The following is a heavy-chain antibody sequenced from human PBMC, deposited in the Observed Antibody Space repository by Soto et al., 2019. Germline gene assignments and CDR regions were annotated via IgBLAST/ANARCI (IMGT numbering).Heavy chain of an antibody. CDR2: ISSSSSYI. J-gene: IGHJ5*02. CDR1: GFTFSSYS. Sequence: EVQLVESGGGLVKPGGSLRLSCAASGFTFSSYSMNWVRQAPGKGLEWVSSISSSSSYIYYADSVKGRFTISRDNAKNSLYLQMNSLRAEDTAVYYCARASTYDSSGYYYAPWGQGTLVTVSS. D-gene: IGHD3-22*01. CDR3: ARASTYDSSGYYYAP. V-gene: IGHV3-21*01.